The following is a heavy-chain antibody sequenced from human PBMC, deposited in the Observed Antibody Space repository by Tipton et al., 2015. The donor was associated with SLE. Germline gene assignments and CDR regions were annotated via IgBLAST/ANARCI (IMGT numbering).Heavy chain of an antibody. J-gene: IGHJ6*02. Sequence: QVQLVQSGDEVKKPGASVKVSCKASGYTFTSYGINWVRQAPGQGLEWVGWIIGYNGNTNYAQKVQGRVTMTTDTSTNTAYMELRSLTSDDTAVYYCARGYCSGGSCGYYYGLDVWGQGTTVTVSS. V-gene: IGHV1-18*01. CDR1: GYTFTSYG. CDR2: IIGYNGNT. D-gene: IGHD2-15*01. CDR3: ARGYCSGGSCGYYYGLDV.